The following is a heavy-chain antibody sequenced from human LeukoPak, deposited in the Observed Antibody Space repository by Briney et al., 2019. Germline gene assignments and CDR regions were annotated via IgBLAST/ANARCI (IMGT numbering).Heavy chain of an antibody. CDR1: GVSISTYY. CDR2: IDYSGNT. J-gene: IGHJ4*02. D-gene: IGHD3-22*01. CDR3: ARWYYDSSGYRYFDY. Sequence: PSETLSLTCTVSGVSISTYYWTWIRQPPGKGLEWIGNIDYSGNTKYNPPLNSRVTISVDTTKNHFSLKLSSVTAADTAVYYCARWYYDSSGYRYFDYWGQGTLVIVSS. V-gene: IGHV4-59*12.